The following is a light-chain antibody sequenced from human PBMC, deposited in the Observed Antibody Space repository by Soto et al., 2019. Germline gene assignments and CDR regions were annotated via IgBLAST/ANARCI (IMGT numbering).Light chain of an antibody. CDR2: GAS. CDR3: QQYCSSPT. CDR1: QSVSSSY. V-gene: IGKV3-20*01. J-gene: IGKJ4*01. Sequence: EIVLTQSPGTLSLSPGERATLSCRASQSVSSSYLAWYQQKPGQAPRLLIYGASIRATGIPDRFSGSGSGTDFTLTISRLEPEDFAVYYCQQYCSSPTFGGATKVEIK.